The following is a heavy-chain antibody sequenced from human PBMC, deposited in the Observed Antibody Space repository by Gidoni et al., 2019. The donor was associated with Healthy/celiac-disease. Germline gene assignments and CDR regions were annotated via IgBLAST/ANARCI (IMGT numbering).Heavy chain of an antibody. Sequence: EVQLVQSGAEVKKPGESLKISCQGSGYSFTSYWIGWVRQMPGKGLEWMGIIYPGDSDTRYSPSFQGQVTISADKSISTAYLQWSSLKASDTAMYYCARQDDYGGTLFLPQNFDYWGQGTLVTVSS. CDR2: IYPGDSDT. V-gene: IGHV5-51*01. CDR1: GYSFTSYW. D-gene: IGHD4-17*01. CDR3: ARQDDYGGTLFLPQNFDY. J-gene: IGHJ4*02.